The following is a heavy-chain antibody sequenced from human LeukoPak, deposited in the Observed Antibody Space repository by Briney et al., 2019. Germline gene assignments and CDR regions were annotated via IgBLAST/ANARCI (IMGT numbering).Heavy chain of an antibody. D-gene: IGHD7-27*01. V-gene: IGHV4-34*01. CDR2: INHSGST. CDR3: ARGLGFMDV. J-gene: IGHJ6*02. Sequence: SETLSLTCAVYGGSFSGYCWSWIRQPPGKGLEWIGEINHSGSTNYNPSLKSRVTISVDTSKNQFSLKLSSVTAADTAVYYCARGLGFMDVWGQGTTVTVSS. CDR1: GGSFSGYC.